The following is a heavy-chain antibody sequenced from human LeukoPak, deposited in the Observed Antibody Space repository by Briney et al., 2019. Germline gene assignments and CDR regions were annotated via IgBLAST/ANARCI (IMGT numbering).Heavy chain of an antibody. CDR3: ARDLIGEGAFDI. V-gene: IGHV3-21*01. CDR1: GFTFSSYA. CDR2: ISSGSVYK. D-gene: IGHD3-10*01. J-gene: IGHJ3*02. Sequence: GGSLRLSCAAPGFTFSSYAMNWVRQAPGKGLEWVSSISSGSVYKYYADSLKGRFTISRDDANNSLYLQMDSLRAEDTAFYYCARDLIGEGAFDIWGQGTVVTVSS.